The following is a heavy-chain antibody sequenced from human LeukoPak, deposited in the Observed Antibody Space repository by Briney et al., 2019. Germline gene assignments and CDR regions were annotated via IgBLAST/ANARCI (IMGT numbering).Heavy chain of an antibody. J-gene: IGHJ4*02. Sequence: GGSLRLSCAASGFAFDDYAMHWVRQAPGTGLEWVSLISGDGGSTYYADSVKGRFTISRDNAKNSLYLQMNSLRAEDTAVYYCARELADDFWSGYYLNYFDYWGQGTLVTVSS. CDR1: GFAFDDYA. CDR2: ISGDGGST. V-gene: IGHV3-43*02. D-gene: IGHD3-3*01. CDR3: ARELADDFWSGYYLNYFDY.